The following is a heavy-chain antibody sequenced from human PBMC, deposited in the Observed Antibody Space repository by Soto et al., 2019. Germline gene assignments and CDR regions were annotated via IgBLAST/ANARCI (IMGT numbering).Heavy chain of an antibody. J-gene: IGHJ5*02. Sequence: PSETLSLTCTVSGASISGFYWSWIRKSAGKGLEWIGRIYATGTTDYNPSRKSRVMMSVDTSKKQFSLELRSVTAADTAVYYCFRYGTQTLRDCFDPWGQGISVTVSS. CDR2: IYATGTT. D-gene: IGHD1-20*01. V-gene: IGHV4-4*07. CDR3: FRYGTQTLRDCFDP. CDR1: GASISGFY.